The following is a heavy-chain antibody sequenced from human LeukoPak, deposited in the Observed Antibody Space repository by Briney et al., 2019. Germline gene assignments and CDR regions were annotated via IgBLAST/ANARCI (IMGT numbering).Heavy chain of an antibody. Sequence: PSETLSLTCAVYGGSFSGYYWSWIRQPPGKGLEWIGEINHSGSTNYNPSLKSRVTISVDTSKNQFSLKPSSVTAADTAVYYCAREAQYYYDSSGYYNPIDYWGQGTLVTVSS. CDR3: AREAQYYYDSSGYYNPIDY. J-gene: IGHJ4*02. V-gene: IGHV4-34*01. CDR1: GGSFSGYY. D-gene: IGHD3-22*01. CDR2: INHSGST.